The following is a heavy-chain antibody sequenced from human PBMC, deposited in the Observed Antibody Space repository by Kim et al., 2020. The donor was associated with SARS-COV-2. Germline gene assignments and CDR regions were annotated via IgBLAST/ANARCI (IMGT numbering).Heavy chain of an antibody. J-gene: IGHJ6*02. V-gene: IGHV4-34*01. D-gene: IGHD3-22*01. CDR3: ARDSRYYYYYGMDV. Sequence: PSLKSRVTISVDTSKNQFSLKLSSVTAADTAVYYCARDSRYYYYYGMDVWGQGTTVTVSS.